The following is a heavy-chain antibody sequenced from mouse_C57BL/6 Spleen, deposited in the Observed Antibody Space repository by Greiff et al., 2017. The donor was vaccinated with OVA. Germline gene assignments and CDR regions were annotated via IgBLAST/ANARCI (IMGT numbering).Heavy chain of an antibody. J-gene: IGHJ4*01. D-gene: IGHD1-1*01. CDR1: GFTFSSYG. CDR3: ARHLITTVVAKGAMDY. CDR2: ISSGGSYT. Sequence: EVQVVESGGDLVKPGGSLKLSCAASGFTFSSYGMSWVRQTPDKRLEWVATISSGGSYTYYPDSVKGRFTISRDNSKNTLYLQMSILKAEDTARYYCARHLITTVVAKGAMDYWGQGTSVTVSS. V-gene: IGHV5-6*01.